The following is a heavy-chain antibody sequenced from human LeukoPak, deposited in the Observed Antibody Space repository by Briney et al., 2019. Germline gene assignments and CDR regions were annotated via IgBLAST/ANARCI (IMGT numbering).Heavy chain of an antibody. CDR1: GGTFSSYA. D-gene: IGHD2-15*01. CDR3: ARVGGGTLGPAGIHDY. V-gene: IGHV1-69*06. J-gene: IGHJ4*02. Sequence: ASVKVPCKASGGTFSSYAISWVRQAPGQGLEWMGGIIPIFGTANYAQKFQGRVTITADKSTSTAYMELSSLRSEDTAVYYCARVGGGTLGPAGIHDYWGQGTLVTVSS. CDR2: IIPIFGTA.